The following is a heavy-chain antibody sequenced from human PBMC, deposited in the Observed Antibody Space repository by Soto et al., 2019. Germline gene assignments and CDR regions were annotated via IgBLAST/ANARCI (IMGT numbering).Heavy chain of an antibody. Sequence: SETLSLTCTVSGGSISSYFWSWIRQPPGKGLEWIGYIYYSGSTNYNPSLKSRVTISVDTSKNQLSLKLSSVTAADTAVYYCARAGYCGGDCSFPDYWGQGTLVTVSS. CDR1: GGSISSYF. CDR3: ARAGYCGGDCSFPDY. CDR2: IYYSGST. J-gene: IGHJ4*02. D-gene: IGHD2-21*02. V-gene: IGHV4-59*01.